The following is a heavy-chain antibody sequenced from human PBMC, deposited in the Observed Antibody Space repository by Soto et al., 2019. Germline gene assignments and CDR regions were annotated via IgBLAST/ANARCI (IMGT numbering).Heavy chain of an antibody. CDR3: ARHIRGNSCMDV. V-gene: IGHV4-39*01. CDR2: IYYSGST. CDR1: GGSISSSSYY. Sequence: SETLSLTCTVSGGSISSSSYYWGCIRQPPGKGLECIGSIYYSGSTSYNPSLKSRVTISVDTSKNQFSLKLSSVTAADTAVYYCARHIRGNSCMDVWGQGTTVTVSS. J-gene: IGHJ6*02. D-gene: IGHD2-21*01.